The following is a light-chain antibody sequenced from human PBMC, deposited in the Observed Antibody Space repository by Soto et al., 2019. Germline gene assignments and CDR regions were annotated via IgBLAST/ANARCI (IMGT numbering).Light chain of an antibody. Sequence: QAVVTQEPSLTVSPGGTVTLTCGSSTGAVTSGHYPYWFQQKPGQAPRTLIYDTHNKNSWTPARFSGSLLGGKTALTLSGAQPEDEADYYCMITYSTFRVFGGGTKVTVL. CDR2: DTH. V-gene: IGLV7-46*01. CDR3: MITYSTFRV. CDR1: TGAVTSGHY. J-gene: IGLJ3*02.